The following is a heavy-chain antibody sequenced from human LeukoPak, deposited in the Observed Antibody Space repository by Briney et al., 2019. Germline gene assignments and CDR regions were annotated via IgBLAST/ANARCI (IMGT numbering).Heavy chain of an antibody. D-gene: IGHD1-26*01. CDR3: ARAFDSGSYADDY. CDR1: GGSFSGYY. V-gene: IGHV4-34*01. Sequence: PSETLSLTCAVYGGSFSGYYWSWIRQPPGKGLEWIGEINHSGSTNYNPSLKSRVTISVDTSKNQFSLKLSSVTAADTAVYYCARAFDSGSYADDYWGQGTLVTVSS. CDR2: INHSGST. J-gene: IGHJ4*02.